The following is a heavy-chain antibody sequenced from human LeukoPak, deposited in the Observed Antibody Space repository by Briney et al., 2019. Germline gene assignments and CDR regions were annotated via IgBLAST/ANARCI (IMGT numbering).Heavy chain of an antibody. V-gene: IGHV4-59*01. CDR1: GGSISSYY. J-gene: IGHJ4*02. CDR2: IYYSGST. D-gene: IGHD3-22*01. Sequence: SSETLFLTCTVSGGSISSYYWSWIRQPPGKGLEWLGYIYYSGSTKHNPSLKSRVNISVDTSKNQFSLKLSSVTAADTAVYYCARDTWGYYDSIGSYYYFDYWGQGTLVTISS. CDR3: ARDTWGYYDSIGSYYYFDY.